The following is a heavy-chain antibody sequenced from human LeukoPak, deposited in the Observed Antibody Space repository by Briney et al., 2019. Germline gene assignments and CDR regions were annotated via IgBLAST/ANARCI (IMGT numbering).Heavy chain of an antibody. Sequence: SDTLSLTCTVSGGSISSYYWSWIRQPTGEGLEWIGYIYYSGSTNYNPSLKSRVTISIDTSKNQFSLKLSSVTAADTAVYYCARVTSGWTRFDYWGQGTLVTVSS. V-gene: IGHV4-59*07. J-gene: IGHJ4*02. CDR1: GGSISSYY. D-gene: IGHD6-19*01. CDR2: IYYSGST. CDR3: ARVTSGWTRFDY.